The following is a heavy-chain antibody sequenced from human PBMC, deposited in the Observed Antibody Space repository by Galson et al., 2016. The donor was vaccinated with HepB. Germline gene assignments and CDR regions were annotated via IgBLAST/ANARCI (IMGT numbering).Heavy chain of an antibody. V-gene: IGHV6-1*01. D-gene: IGHD4-17*01. Sequence: CAISGDSVSSNSVTWNWIRQSPSRGLEWLGRTYYRSRWGWGQDYAISVKSRISINPDTSGNQFSLQLRSVTPEDTAVYYCARATDYGDYANGMDVWDKGTMVTVSS. CDR3: ARATDYGDYANGMDV. J-gene: IGHJ6*04. CDR1: GDSVSSNSVT. CDR2: TYYRSRWGWGQ.